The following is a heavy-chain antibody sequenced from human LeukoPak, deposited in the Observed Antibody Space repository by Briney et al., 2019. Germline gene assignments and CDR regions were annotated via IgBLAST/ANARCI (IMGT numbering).Heavy chain of an antibody. CDR1: GYTFTGYY. CDR2: MNPNSGNT. D-gene: IGHD5-24*01. V-gene: IGHV1-8*02. J-gene: IGHJ4*02. CDR3: ARGRWLQLIDY. Sequence: ASVKVSCKASGYTFTGYYMHWVRQAPGQGLEWMGWMNPNSGNTGYAQKFQGRVTMARNTSISTAYMELSSLRSEDTAVYYCARGRWLQLIDYWGQGTLVTVSS.